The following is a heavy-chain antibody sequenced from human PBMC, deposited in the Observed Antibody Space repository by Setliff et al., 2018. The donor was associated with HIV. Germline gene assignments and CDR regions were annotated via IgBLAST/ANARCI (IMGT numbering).Heavy chain of an antibody. CDR1: GGSISSGDYS. Sequence: PSETLSLTCTVSGGSISSGDYSWSWIRQPPGKGLEWIGYIYYSGSTYYNPSLKSRVTISVDTSKNQFSLKLSSVTAADTAVYYCAREGKAAATPFDYWGQGTLGTASS. D-gene: IGHD6-13*01. CDR2: IYYSGST. J-gene: IGHJ4*02. CDR3: AREGKAAATPFDY. V-gene: IGHV4-30-4*08.